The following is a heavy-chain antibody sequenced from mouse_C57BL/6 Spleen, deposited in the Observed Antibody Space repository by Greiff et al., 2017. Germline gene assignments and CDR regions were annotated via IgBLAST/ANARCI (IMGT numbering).Heavy chain of an antibody. CDR2: INPNNGGT. J-gene: IGHJ1*03. V-gene: IGHV1-26*01. CDR3: ARPYYYGSRLDV. CDR1: GYTFTDYY. Sequence: VQLQQSGPELVKPGASVKISCKASGYTFTDYYMNWVKQSHGKSLEWIGDINPNNGGTSYNQKFKGKATLTVDKSSSTAYMELRSLTSEDSAVYYCARPYYYGSRLDVWGTGTTVTVSS. D-gene: IGHD1-1*01.